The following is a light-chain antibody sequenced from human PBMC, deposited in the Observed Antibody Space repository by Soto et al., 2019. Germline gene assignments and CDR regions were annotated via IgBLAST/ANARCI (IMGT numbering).Light chain of an antibody. Sequence: EIVLTQSPGTLSLSPGERATLSCRASQSVSSSYLAWYQQKPGQAPRLLIYGASSRAPGIPDRFSGSGSGTDFTLTVSRLEPEDFAVYYCQQYGSSRTLGQGTKVEIK. CDR1: QSVSSSY. CDR3: QQYGSSRT. CDR2: GAS. J-gene: IGKJ1*01. V-gene: IGKV3-20*01.